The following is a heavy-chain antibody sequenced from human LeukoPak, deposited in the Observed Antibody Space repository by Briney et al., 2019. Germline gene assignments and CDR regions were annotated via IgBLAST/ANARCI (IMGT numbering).Heavy chain of an antibody. CDR2: IYSGGST. V-gene: IGHV3-53*01. J-gene: IGHJ4*02. D-gene: IGHD5-12*01. CDR1: GFTFSNAW. CDR3: ARVRGLPRYFDY. Sequence: GGSPRLSCAASGFTFSNAWMSWVRQAPGKGLEWVSVIYSGGSTYYADSVKGRFTISRDNSKNTLYLQMNSLRAEDTAVYYCARVRGLPRYFDYWGQGTLVTVSS.